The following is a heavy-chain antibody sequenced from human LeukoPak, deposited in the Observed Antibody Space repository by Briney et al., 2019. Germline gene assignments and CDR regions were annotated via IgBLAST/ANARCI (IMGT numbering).Heavy chain of an antibody. J-gene: IGHJ4*02. Sequence: ASVKVSCKASGYTFTGYYMHLVRQAPGQGLEWVGRINPNSGGTNYAQKFQGRVTMTRDTSISTAYMELSRLRSDDTAVYYCARGNGYSSNDYWGQGTLVTVSS. CDR1: GYTFTGYY. V-gene: IGHV1-2*06. D-gene: IGHD5-24*01. CDR2: INPNSGGT. CDR3: ARGNGYSSNDY.